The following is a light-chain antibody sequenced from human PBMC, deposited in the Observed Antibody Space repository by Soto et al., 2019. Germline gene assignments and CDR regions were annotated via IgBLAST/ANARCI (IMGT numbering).Light chain of an antibody. CDR3: QQHINWPLT. J-gene: IGKJ4*01. Sequence: IVLTQSPGTLSLSPGERATLSCRATQSVSSSFLAWYQQKPGQAPRLLVYGASSRATGIPDRFSGSGSGTDFTLSISSLEPEDFALYYCQQHINWPLTFGGGTKVDIK. CDR1: QSVSSSF. V-gene: IGKV3D-20*02. CDR2: GAS.